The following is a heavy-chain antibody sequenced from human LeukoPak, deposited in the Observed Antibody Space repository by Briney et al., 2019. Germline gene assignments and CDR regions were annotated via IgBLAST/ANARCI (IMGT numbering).Heavy chain of an antibody. CDR3: ARRGSDYTYFYGMDG. Sequence: ASVRVSSTASGYTFTSYGISWVRQAPGERRQWMGGSSAYNGNTNYAQKLQGRVTMTADTSTSTAYMELRSLRSDDTAVYYCARRGSDYTYFYGMDGWGQGTTVTVSS. V-gene: IGHV1-18*01. J-gene: IGHJ6*02. CDR1: GYTFTSYG. D-gene: IGHD1-26*01. CDR2: SSAYNGNT.